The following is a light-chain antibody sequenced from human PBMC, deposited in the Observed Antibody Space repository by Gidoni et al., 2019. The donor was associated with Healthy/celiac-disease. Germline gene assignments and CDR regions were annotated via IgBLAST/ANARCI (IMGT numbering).Light chain of an antibody. CDR1: QDISNY. V-gene: IGKV1-33*01. CDR2: DAS. J-gene: IGKJ5*01. Sequence: DIQMTQSPSSLSASVGDRVTITCQASQDISNYLNWYQQKPGKAPKLLIYDASNLETGVPSRFSGSGSGTDFTFTISSLQPEYIATYYCQQYDNLPITFGQGTRLEFK. CDR3: QQYDNLPIT.